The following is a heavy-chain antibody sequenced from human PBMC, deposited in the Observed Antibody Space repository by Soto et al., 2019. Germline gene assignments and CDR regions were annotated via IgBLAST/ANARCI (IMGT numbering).Heavy chain of an antibody. V-gene: IGHV3-48*04. Sequence: GSLRLSCAASGFIFSDYTMTWVRQAPGRGLEFVSHISSSGGAIFYAESVKGRFTVSRDNAKNTLYLQMNSLRAEDTAVYYCARDLQVAGTGYFQHWGQGTLVTVSS. J-gene: IGHJ1*01. CDR3: ARDLQVAGTGYFQH. D-gene: IGHD6-19*01. CDR2: ISSSGGAI. CDR1: GFIFSDYT.